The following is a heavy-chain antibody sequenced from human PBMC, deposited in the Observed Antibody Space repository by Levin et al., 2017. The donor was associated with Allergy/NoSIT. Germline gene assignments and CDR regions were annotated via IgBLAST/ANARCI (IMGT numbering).Heavy chain of an antibody. J-gene: IGHJ3*02. CDR3: ARRALHTSAHGVDI. V-gene: IGHV1-69*13. Sequence: SVKVSCKASGGTFSSYAISWVRQAPGQGLEWMGGIIPIFGTANYAQKFQGRVTITADESTSTAYMELSSLRSEDTAVYYCARRALHTSAHGVDIWGQGTMVTVSS. CDR2: IIPIFGTA. D-gene: IGHD2/OR15-2a*01. CDR1: GGTFSSYA.